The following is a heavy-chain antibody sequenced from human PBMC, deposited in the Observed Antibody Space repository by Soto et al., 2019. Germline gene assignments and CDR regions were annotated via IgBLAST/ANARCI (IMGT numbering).Heavy chain of an antibody. CDR2: IIPVFGTA. D-gene: IGHD2-2*01. CDR3: ARGRRVVVPAAPRDYFDY. Sequence: SVKVSCKASGGLFSSYAISWVRQAPGQGLEWMGGIIPVFGTANYAQKFQGRVTITADESTNTAYMELSSLRSEDTAVYYCARGRRVVVPAAPRDYFDYWGQGTLVTVS. V-gene: IGHV1-69*13. CDR1: GGLFSSYA. J-gene: IGHJ4*02.